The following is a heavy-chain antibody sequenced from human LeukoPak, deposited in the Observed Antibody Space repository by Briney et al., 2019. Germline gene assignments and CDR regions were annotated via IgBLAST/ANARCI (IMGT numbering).Heavy chain of an antibody. CDR3: ARARATKSGRYYYYYAMDV. J-gene: IGHJ6*02. D-gene: IGHD5-12*01. CDR2: ISGYNGNT. CDR1: GYTFTSYG. Sequence: GASVKVSCKASGYTFTSYGISWVRQAPEQGLEWMGWISGYNGNTNYAQKLQGRVTMTTDTPTSTAYMELRSLRSDDTAVYYCARARATKSGRYYYYYAMDVWGQGTTVTVSS. V-gene: IGHV1-18*01.